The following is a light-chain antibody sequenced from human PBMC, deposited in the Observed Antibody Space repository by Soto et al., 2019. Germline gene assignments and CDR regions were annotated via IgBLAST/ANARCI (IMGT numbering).Light chain of an antibody. CDR2: GAS. J-gene: IGKJ1*01. Sequence: EIVMTHSPATLSVSPGERATLSFSSSQSVSSNLAWYQQKPGQAPRLLIYGASTRATGIPARFSGSGSGTEFTLTISSLEPEDFAVYYCHQYGNTLWTFGQGTKVDI. CDR1: QSVSSN. CDR3: HQYGNTLWT. V-gene: IGKV3-15*01.